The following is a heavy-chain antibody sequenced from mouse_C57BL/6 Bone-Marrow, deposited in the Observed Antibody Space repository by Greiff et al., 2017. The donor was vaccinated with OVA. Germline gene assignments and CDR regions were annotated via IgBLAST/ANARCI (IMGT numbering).Heavy chain of an antibody. CDR3: TSIYDGYFWFAY. J-gene: IGHJ3*01. V-gene: IGHV14-4*01. Sequence: VQLQQSGAELVRPGASVKLSCTASGFNIKDDYMHWVKQRPEQGLEWIGWIDPENGDTEYASQFQGKATITADTSSNTAYLQLSSLTSEDTAVYYCTSIYDGYFWFAYWGQGTLVTVSA. CDR2: IDPENGDT. CDR1: GFNIKDDY. D-gene: IGHD2-3*01.